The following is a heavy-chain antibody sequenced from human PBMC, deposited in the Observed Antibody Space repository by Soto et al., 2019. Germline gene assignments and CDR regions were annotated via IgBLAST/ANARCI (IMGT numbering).Heavy chain of an antibody. D-gene: IGHD2-2*01. CDR3: AKKVIPAAMGYYYGMDV. V-gene: IGHV3-74*01. J-gene: IGHJ6*02. CDR2: INPDGSST. Sequence: GGSLRLSCAASGFTFSNYWMHWVRQAPGKGLLWVSRINPDGSSTSYADSVKGRFTISRDNAKNTLYLQMNILRAEDTAVYYCAKKVIPAAMGYYYGMDVWGQGTTVTVSS. CDR1: GFTFSNYW.